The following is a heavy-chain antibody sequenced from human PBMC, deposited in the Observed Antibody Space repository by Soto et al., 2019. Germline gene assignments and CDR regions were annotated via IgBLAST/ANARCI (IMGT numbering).Heavy chain of an antibody. Sequence: GESLKIACKGSGYSFTSYWISWVRQMPGKGREWMGRIDPSDSYTNYSPSFQGHVTISADKSISTAYLQWSSLKASDPAMYYCARQGVHRSYYYYYYGMDVWGQGTTVTVSS. CDR3: ARQGVHRSYYYYYYGMDV. D-gene: IGHD3-16*01. J-gene: IGHJ6*02. CDR1: GYSFTSYW. CDR2: IDPSDSYT. V-gene: IGHV5-10-1*01.